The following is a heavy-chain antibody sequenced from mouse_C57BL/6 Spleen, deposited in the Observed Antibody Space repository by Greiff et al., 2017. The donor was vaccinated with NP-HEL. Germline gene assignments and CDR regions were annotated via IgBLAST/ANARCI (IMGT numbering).Heavy chain of an antibody. Sequence: VQLQQSGADLARPGASVKMSCKASGYTFTSYTMHWVKQRPGQGLEWIGYINPSSGYTKYNQKFKDKATLTADKSSSTAYMQLSSLTSEDSAVYYCARSRPYAMDYWGQGTSVTVSS. CDR3: ARSRPYAMDY. CDR2: INPSSGYT. CDR1: GYTFTSYT. J-gene: IGHJ4*01. D-gene: IGHD3-2*02. V-gene: IGHV1-4*01.